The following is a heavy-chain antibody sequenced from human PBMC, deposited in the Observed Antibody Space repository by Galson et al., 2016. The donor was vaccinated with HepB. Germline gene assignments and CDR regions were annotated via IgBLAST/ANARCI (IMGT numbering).Heavy chain of an antibody. V-gene: IGHV3-33*01. CDR2: IWYDGSNT. CDR3: ARESTVLATVVTPGFDS. Sequence: SLRLSCAASGFTFRNFGMHWVRQAPGKGLEWVAVIWYDGSNTYYADSVKGRFTISRDNSKNTVYLQMNSLRVEDTGVYYCARESTVLATVVTPGFDSWGQGTLVTVSS. J-gene: IGHJ5*01. D-gene: IGHD4-23*01. CDR1: GFTFRNFG.